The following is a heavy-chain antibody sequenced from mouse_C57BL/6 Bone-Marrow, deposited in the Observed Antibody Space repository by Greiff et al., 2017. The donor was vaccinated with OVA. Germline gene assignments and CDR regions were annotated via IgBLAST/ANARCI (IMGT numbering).Heavy chain of an antibody. CDR2: INPSTGGT. J-gene: IGHJ4*01. V-gene: IGHV1-42*01. CDR3: AREVYAMDY. CDR1: GYSFTGYY. Sequence: EVKLMESGPELVKPGASVKISCKASGYSFTGYYMNWVKQSPEKSLEWIGEINPSTGGTTYNQKFKAKATLTVDKSSSTAYMQLKSLTSEDSAVYYCAREVYAMDYWGQGTSVTVSS.